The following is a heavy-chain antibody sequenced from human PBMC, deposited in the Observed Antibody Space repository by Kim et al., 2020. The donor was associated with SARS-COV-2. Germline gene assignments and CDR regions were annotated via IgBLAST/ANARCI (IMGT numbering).Heavy chain of an antibody. CDR2: ISSSSGYI. CDR1: GFTFSSYS. J-gene: IGHJ3*02. Sequence: GGSLRLSCAASGFTFSSYSMNWVRQAPGKGLEWVSSISSSSGYIYYADSVKGRFTISRDNAKNSLYLQMNRLRAEDTAVYYCARNQRGYQLLEDDAFDIWGQGTMFSVSS. V-gene: IGHV3-21*01. D-gene: IGHD2-2*01. CDR3: ARNQRGYQLLEDDAFDI.